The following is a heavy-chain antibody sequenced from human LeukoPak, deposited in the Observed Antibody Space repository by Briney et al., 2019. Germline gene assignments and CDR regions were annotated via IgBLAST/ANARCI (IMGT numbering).Heavy chain of an antibody. Sequence: PSQTLSLTCTVSGGSISGGGYYWSWIRQHPGKGLEWIGYIYYSGSTYYSPSLKSRFAISVDTSKNQFSLTLSSVTAADTAVYYCARDKGTIFGVVENYGMDVWGQGTTVTVSS. V-gene: IGHV4-31*03. CDR3: ARDKGTIFGVVENYGMDV. D-gene: IGHD3-3*01. CDR1: GGSISGGGYY. J-gene: IGHJ6*02. CDR2: IYYSGST.